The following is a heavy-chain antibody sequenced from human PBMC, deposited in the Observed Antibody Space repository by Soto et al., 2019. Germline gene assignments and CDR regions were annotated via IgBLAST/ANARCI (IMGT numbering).Heavy chain of an antibody. CDR3: ARLYDSAIYYYYYYMDV. D-gene: IGHD3-3*01. Sequence: EVQLVESGGGLVKPGGSLRLSCAASGFTFSSYSMNWVRQAPGKGLEWVSSISSSSSYIYYADSVKGRFTISRDNAKNSLYLQMNSLRAEDTAVYYCARLYDSAIYYYYYYMDVWGKGTTVTVSS. V-gene: IGHV3-21*01. J-gene: IGHJ6*03. CDR1: GFTFSSYS. CDR2: ISSSSSYI.